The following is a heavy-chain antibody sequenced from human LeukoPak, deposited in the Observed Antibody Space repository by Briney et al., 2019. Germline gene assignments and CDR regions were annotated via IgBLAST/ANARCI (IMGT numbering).Heavy chain of an antibody. Sequence: PSETLSLTCAVSGGSISSSNWWSWVRQPPGKGLEWIGEIYHSGSTNYNPSLKSRVTISVDKSKNQFSLKLSSVTAADTAVYYCAREMEGIAAAGTYFNPLDYWGQGTLVTVSS. CDR1: GGSISSSNW. D-gene: IGHD6-13*01. V-gene: IGHV4-4*02. CDR3: AREMEGIAAAGTYFNPLDY. J-gene: IGHJ4*02. CDR2: IYHSGST.